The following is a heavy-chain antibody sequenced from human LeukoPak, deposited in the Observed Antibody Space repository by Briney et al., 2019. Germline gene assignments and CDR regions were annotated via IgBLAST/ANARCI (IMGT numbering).Heavy chain of an antibody. V-gene: IGHV1-69*05. CDR3: ARGARYYYYMDV. CDR2: IIPIFGTA. Sequence: ASVKVSCKASGATFTSYAISWVRQAPGQGLEWMGGIIPIFGTANYAQKLQGRVTMTTDTSTSTAYMELRSLRSDDTAVYYCARGARYYYYMDVWGKGTTVTVSS. D-gene: IGHD3-16*01. J-gene: IGHJ6*03. CDR1: GATFTSYA.